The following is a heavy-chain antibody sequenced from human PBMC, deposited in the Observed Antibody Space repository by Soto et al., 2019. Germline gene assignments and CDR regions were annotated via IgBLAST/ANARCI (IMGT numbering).Heavy chain of an antibody. Sequence: GGSLRLSCATSGFTFSTYAMSWVRQAPGKGLEWVSGINWNGGSTGYADSVKGRFTISRDDAKNSLYLQMNSLRAEDTALYHCARLGAHDYSGHIDYWGQGTLVTVSS. CDR1: GFTFSTYA. CDR2: INWNGGST. CDR3: ARLGAHDYSGHIDY. J-gene: IGHJ4*02. V-gene: IGHV3-20*01. D-gene: IGHD4-4*01.